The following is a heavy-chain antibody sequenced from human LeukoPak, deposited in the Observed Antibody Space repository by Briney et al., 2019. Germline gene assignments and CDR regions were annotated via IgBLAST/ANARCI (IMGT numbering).Heavy chain of an antibody. Sequence: GGSLRLSCAASGFTVSSNYMSWVRPAPGKGLEWVSVIYSGGSTYYADSVKGRFTISRDNSKNTLYLQMNSLRAEDTAVYYCARDGTYDRRPYYYYYMDVWGKGTTVTVSS. V-gene: IGHV3-53*01. J-gene: IGHJ6*03. CDR2: IYSGGST. CDR3: ARDGTYDRRPYYYYYMDV. CDR1: GFTVSSNY. D-gene: IGHD3-22*01.